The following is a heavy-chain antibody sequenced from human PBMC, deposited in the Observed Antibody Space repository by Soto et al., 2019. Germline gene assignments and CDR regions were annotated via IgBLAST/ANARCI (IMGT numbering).Heavy chain of an antibody. CDR3: ARLIADYYYYYMDV. Sequence: SQTHPLSYTVAGGTIVDYYGSWIRQPPGKGLEWIGYIYYSGSTNYNPSLKSRVTISVDTSKNQFSLKLSSVTAADTAVYYCARLIADYYYYYMDVWGKGTTVTVSS. CDR2: IYYSGST. V-gene: IGHV4-59*08. CDR1: GGTIVDYY. J-gene: IGHJ6*03.